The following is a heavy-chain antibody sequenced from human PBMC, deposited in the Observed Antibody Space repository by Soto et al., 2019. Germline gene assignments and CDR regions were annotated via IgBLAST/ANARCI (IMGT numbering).Heavy chain of an antibody. CDR2: IYWDDDK. V-gene: IGHV2-5*02. J-gene: IGHJ6*02. D-gene: IGHD2-21*02. Sequence: QITLKESGPTLVKPTQTLTLTCTFPGFSLSTTGVGVGWIRQPPGKALEWLALIYWDDDKPFNPSLRGRLSISKDTSKNQVVLTMTNMDPVDTATYYCVQSRCGGDCLQSYSSHSYYGLDVWGQGTTVTVSS. CDR3: VQSRCGGDCLQSYSSHSYYGLDV. CDR1: GFSLSTTGVG.